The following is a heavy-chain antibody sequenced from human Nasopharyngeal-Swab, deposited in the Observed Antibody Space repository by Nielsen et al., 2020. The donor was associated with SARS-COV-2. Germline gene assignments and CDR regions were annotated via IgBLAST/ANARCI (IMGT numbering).Heavy chain of an antibody. CDR3: ARMCSSTSCYFTNPDY. Sequence: SETLSFTCTVSGGSISSGGYYWSWIRQHPGKGLEWIGYIYYSGSTYYNPSLKSRVTISVDTSKNQFSLKLSSVTAADTAVYYCARMCSSTSCYFTNPDYWGQGTLVTVSS. D-gene: IGHD2-2*01. V-gene: IGHV4-31*03. CDR2: IYYSGST. CDR1: GGSISSGGYY. J-gene: IGHJ4*02.